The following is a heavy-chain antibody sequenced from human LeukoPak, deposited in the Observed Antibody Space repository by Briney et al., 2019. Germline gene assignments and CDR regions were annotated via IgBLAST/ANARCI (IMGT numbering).Heavy chain of an antibody. Sequence: PSQTLSLTCTVSGGSISSGTYYWSWIRQPPGKGLEWIGYIYYSGSTNYNPSLKSRVTISVDTSKNQFSLKLSSVTAADTAVYYCARDGDGYEGDAFDIWGQGTMVTVSS. CDR2: IYYSGST. V-gene: IGHV4-61*01. CDR1: GGSISSGTYY. J-gene: IGHJ3*02. D-gene: IGHD2-21*01. CDR3: ARDGDGYEGDAFDI.